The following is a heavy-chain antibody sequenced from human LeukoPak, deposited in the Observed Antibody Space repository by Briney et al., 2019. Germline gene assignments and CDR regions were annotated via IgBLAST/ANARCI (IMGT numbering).Heavy chain of an antibody. CDR2: ISYDGSNK. V-gene: IGHV3-30*18. CDR1: GFTFSSYG. CDR3: AKGGYYDSSGYLNS. J-gene: IGHJ4*02. Sequence: GRSLRLSCAASGFTFSSYGMHWVRQAPGKGLEWVAVISYDGSNKYYADSVKGRFTISRDNSKNTLYLQMNSLRAEDTAVYYCAKGGYYDSSGYLNSWGQGTLVTVSS. D-gene: IGHD3-22*01.